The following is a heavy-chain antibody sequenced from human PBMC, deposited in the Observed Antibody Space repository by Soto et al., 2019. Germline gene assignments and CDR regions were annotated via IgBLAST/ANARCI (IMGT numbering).Heavy chain of an antibody. J-gene: IGHJ5*02. CDR1: KSVNSSGRYF. Sequence: PFETLCHTVAYSKSVNSSGRYFFSWIRQHRGKGLEWIGYIFYSGTTYYNPSLKSRVTISVDTSKNQFSLKLGSVTAADTAVYYCARRVDPWGQGTLVTVSS. V-gene: IGHV4-31*11. CDR2: IFYSGTT. CDR3: ARRVDP.